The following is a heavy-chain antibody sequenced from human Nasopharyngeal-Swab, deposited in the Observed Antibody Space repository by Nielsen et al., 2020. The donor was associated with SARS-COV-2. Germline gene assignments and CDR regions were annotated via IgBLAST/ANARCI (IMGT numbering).Heavy chain of an antibody. D-gene: IGHD4-11*01. CDR2: INAGNGNT. J-gene: IGHJ6*03. CDR3: ARDRAYSNYATYMDV. Sequence: VKVSCKASGYTFTSYAMHWVRQAPGQRLEWMGWINAGNGNTKYSQKFQGRVTITRDTSASTAYMELSSLRSEDTAVYYCARDRAYSNYATYMDVWGKGTTVTVSS. V-gene: IGHV1-3*01. CDR1: GYTFTSYA.